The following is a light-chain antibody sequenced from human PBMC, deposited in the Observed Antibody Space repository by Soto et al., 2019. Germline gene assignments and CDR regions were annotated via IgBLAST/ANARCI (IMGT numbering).Light chain of an antibody. J-gene: IGLJ3*02. CDR2: EVS. CDR3: CSYAGSSTSWV. V-gene: IGLV2-23*02. Sequence: QSALTQPASVSGSPGQLITISCTGTSSDVGSYNLVSWYQQHPGKAPKLMIYEVSKRPSGVSNRFSGSKSGNTASLTISGLQAEDEADYYCCSYAGSSTSWVFGGGTKVTVL. CDR1: SSDVGSYNL.